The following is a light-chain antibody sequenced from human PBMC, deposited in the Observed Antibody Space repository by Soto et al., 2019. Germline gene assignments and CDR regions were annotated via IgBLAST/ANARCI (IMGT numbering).Light chain of an antibody. Sequence: QSVLTQPASVSGSPGQSITISCTGTSNDIGGYNLVSWYQQHPGKAPKLVVYEADKRPSGVSNRFSGSKSGNTASLTISTLRPEDEADYSCCSFEGGATFVFGGGTKVTVL. V-gene: IGLV2-23*02. CDR2: EAD. CDR1: SNDIGGYNL. J-gene: IGLJ2*01. CDR3: CSFEGGATFV.